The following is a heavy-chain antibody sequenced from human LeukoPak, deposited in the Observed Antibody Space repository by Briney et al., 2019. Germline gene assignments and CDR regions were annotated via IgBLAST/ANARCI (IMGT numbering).Heavy chain of an antibody. J-gene: IGHJ3*02. CDR1: GFSFSSYE. V-gene: IGHV3-48*03. CDR3: ARELDGYRDAFDI. Sequence: GGSLRLSCAASGFSFSSYEMNWVRQAPGKGLEWVSYIGSSGSTVYYADSVKGRFTISRDNAKNSLYLQMNSLRAEDTAVYYCARELDGYRDAFDIWGQGTMVTVSS. D-gene: IGHD5-24*01. CDR2: IGSSGSTV.